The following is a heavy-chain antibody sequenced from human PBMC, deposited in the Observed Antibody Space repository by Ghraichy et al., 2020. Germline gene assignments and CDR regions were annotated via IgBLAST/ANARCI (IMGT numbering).Heavy chain of an antibody. CDR2: VSAYNGKR. V-gene: IGHV1-18*01. CDR3: ARASYCASDCLNAVDV. J-gene: IGHJ3*01. D-gene: IGHD2-21*01. CDR1: GYTFIAFG. Sequence: ASVKVSCKPSGYTFIAFGINWVRQAPGQGLEWMGWVSAYNGKRNYAQNLQGRVTMTTDTSTSTAYMELRSLRSDDTAVYYCARASYCASDCLNAVDVWGQGTMVTVSS.